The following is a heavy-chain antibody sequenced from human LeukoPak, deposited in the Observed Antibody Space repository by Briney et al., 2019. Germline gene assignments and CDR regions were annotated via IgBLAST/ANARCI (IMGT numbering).Heavy chain of an antibody. Sequence: GGSLRLSCAAPGSTFSSYEMNWVRQAPGKGLEWVSYISSSGSTIYYADSVKGRFTISRDNAKNSLYLQMNSLRAEDTAVYYCARAAQYQLPVQIVFEYYFDYWGQGTLVTVSS. V-gene: IGHV3-48*03. CDR1: GSTFSSYE. CDR2: ISSSGSTI. CDR3: ARAAQYQLPVQIVFEYYFDY. J-gene: IGHJ4*02. D-gene: IGHD2-2*01.